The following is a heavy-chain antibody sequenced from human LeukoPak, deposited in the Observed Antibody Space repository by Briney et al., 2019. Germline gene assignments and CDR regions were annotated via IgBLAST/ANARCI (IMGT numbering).Heavy chain of an antibody. V-gene: IGHV1-2*02. D-gene: IGHD4/OR15-4a*01. CDR3: ARDLEPNYSIHYYYYYMDV. J-gene: IGHJ6*03. CDR2: INPNSGGT. Sequence: GASVKVSCKASGYTFTGYYMHWVRQAPGQGLEWMGWINPNSGGTNYAQKFQGRVTMTRDTSISTAYMELSRLRSDDTAVYYCARDLEPNYSIHYYYYYMDVWGKGTTVTVSS. CDR1: GYTFTGYY.